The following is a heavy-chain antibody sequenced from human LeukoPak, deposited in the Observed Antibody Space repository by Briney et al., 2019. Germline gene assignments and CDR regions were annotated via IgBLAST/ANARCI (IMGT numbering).Heavy chain of an antibody. Sequence: SETLSLTCALSGGSFGDYHWSWVRQPPGKGLEWIGEIYHSGTTNYNPSLKSRVTISLDKSRNQFSLNLNSVSAADTAVYYCARSYFGSGTFNGFDYWGQGTLVTVSS. CDR3: ARSYFGSGTFNGFDY. J-gene: IGHJ4*02. CDR1: GGSFGDYH. CDR2: IYHSGTT. V-gene: IGHV4-34*01. D-gene: IGHD3-10*01.